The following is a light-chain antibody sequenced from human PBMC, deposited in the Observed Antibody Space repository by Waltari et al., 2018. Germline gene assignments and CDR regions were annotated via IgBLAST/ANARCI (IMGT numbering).Light chain of an antibody. CDR2: KAS. CDR3: QQFNTYPWT. CDR1: ETISSW. J-gene: IGKJ1*01. V-gene: IGKV1-5*03. Sequence: IQMTQSPSTLSASVGDRVTITCRASETISSWLAWYQQRPGKAPNLLIYKASRLGSGVPSRFSGSGSGTEFTLTISSLQPEDFATYYCQQFNTYPWTFGQGTKVDI.